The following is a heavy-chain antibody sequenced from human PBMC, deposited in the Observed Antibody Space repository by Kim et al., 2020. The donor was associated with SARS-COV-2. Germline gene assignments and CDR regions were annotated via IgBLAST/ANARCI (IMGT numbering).Heavy chain of an antibody. CDR2: TYYRSKWYN. J-gene: IGHJ4*02. CDR1: GDSVSSNSAA. Sequence: SQTLSLTCAISGDSVSSNSAAWNWIRQSPSRGLEWLGRTYYRSKWYNDYAVSVKSRITINPDTSKNQFSLQLNSVTPEDTAVYYCAREMRPGYSSSWESGGSLDWGQGTLVTVSS. D-gene: IGHD6-13*01. V-gene: IGHV6-1*01. CDR3: AREMRPGYSSSWESGGSLD.